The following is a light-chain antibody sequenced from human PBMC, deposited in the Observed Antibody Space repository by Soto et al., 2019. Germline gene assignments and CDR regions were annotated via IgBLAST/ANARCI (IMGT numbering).Light chain of an antibody. Sequence: EIVWTQSPATLSLSPGERATLSCVASQSVSWYLAWYQQKLGQAPILLIYDASNRATGIPARFSGSGSGTDFTLTISSLEPEDCAVYYCQQRSNWPRLTFGGGTKVEIK. CDR3: QQRSNWPRLT. CDR2: DAS. J-gene: IGKJ4*01. V-gene: IGKV3-11*01. CDR1: QSVSWY.